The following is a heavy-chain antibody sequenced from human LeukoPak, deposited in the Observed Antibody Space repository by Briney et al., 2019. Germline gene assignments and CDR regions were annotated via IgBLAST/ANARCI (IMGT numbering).Heavy chain of an antibody. D-gene: IGHD4-23*01. Sequence: SETLSLTCAVSGGSISSVGYSCSWIRQPPGKGLEWIGYIYHSGSTYYNPSLKSRVTISVDRSKNQFSLKLSSVTAADTAVYYCARGDYGGNSQDYWGQGTLVTVSS. J-gene: IGHJ4*02. V-gene: IGHV4-30-2*01. CDR3: ARGDYGGNSQDY. CDR1: GGSISSVGYS. CDR2: IYHSGST.